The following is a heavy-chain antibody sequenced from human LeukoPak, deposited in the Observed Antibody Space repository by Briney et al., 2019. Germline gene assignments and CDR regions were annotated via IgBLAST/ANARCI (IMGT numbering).Heavy chain of an antibody. CDR3: ARDLTGVPYSGSYLFDY. CDR1: GFTFSSYA. V-gene: IGHV3-30-3*01. D-gene: IGHD1-26*01. J-gene: IGHJ4*02. Sequence: SGGSLRLSCAASGFTFSSYAMHWVRQAPGKGLEWVAVISYDGSNKYYADSVKGRFTISRDNSKNTLYLQMNSLRAEDTAVYYCARDLTGVPYSGSYLFDYWGQGTLVTVSS. CDR2: ISYDGSNK.